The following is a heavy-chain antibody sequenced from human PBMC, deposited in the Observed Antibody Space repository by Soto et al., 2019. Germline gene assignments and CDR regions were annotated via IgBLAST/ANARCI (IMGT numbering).Heavy chain of an antibody. CDR1: GFTFNNYW. CDR3: AKVATGSYNCFDP. V-gene: IGHV3-74*01. D-gene: IGHD1-26*01. J-gene: IGHJ5*02. CDR2: INADGSIT. Sequence: EVQLVESGGDLVQPGGSLRLSCAASGFTFNNYWMHWVRQAPGKGLVWVSRINADGSITTYADSVKGRFTISRDNTKNTLYLQMNSLRAEDTAVYYCAKVATGSYNCFDPWGQGTLVTVST.